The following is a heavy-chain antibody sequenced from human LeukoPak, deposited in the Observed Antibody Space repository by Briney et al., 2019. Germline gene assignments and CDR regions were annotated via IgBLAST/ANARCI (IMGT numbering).Heavy chain of an antibody. D-gene: IGHD6-13*01. CDR3: TTTDGEQQDY. Sequence: GGSLRLSCAASGFTFSSYAVSWVRQAPGKGLEWVSAISGSGGSTYYADSVKGRFTISRDNSKNTLYLQMNSLKTEDTAVYYCTTTDGEQQDYWGQGTLVTVSS. CDR1: GFTFSSYA. J-gene: IGHJ4*02. V-gene: IGHV3-23*01. CDR2: ISGSGGST.